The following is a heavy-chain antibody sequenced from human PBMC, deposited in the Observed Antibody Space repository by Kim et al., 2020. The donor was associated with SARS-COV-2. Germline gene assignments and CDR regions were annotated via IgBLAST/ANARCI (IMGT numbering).Heavy chain of an antibody. J-gene: IGHJ4*02. CDR1: GFTFSSYS. D-gene: IGHD3-22*01. CDR2: ISSSSSTI. Sequence: GGSLRLSCAASGFTFSSYSMNWVRQAPGKGLEWVSYISSSSSTIYYADSVKGRFTISRDNAKNSLYLQMNSLRDEDTAVYYCARDPGRYDSSGTLDYWGQGTLVTVSS. CDR3: ARDPGRYDSSGTLDY. V-gene: IGHV3-48*02.